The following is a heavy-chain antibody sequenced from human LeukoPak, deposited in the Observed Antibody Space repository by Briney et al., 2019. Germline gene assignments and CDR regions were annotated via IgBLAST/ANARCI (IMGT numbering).Heavy chain of an antibody. CDR2: ISWNSGSI. CDR3: AKDSGFFGERDYFDY. V-gene: IGHV3-9*01. CDR1: GFTFSSHG. J-gene: IGHJ4*02. Sequence: GGSLRLSCVASGFTFSSHGMNWVRQAPGKGLEWVSGISWNSGSIGYADSVKGRFTISRDNAKNSLYLQMNSLRAEDTALYYCAKDSGFFGERDYFDYWGQGTLVTVSS. D-gene: IGHD3-10*01.